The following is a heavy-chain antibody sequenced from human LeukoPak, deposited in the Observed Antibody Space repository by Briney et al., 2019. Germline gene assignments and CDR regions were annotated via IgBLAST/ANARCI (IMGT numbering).Heavy chain of an antibody. D-gene: IGHD6-13*01. V-gene: IGHV3-33*01. J-gene: IGHJ4*02. CDR1: GFTFSSYV. CDR2: IWYDGSNK. CDR3: ARGRNDIAAAGYYFDY. Sequence: GGSLRLSCAASGFTFSSYVMHWVRQAPGKGLEWVAVIWYDGSNKYYADSVKGRFTISRDNSKNTLYLQMNSLRAEDTAVYYCARGRNDIAAAGYYFDYWGQGTLVTVSS.